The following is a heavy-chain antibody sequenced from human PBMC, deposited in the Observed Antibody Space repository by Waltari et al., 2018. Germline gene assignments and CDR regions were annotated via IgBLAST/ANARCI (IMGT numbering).Heavy chain of an antibody. J-gene: IGHJ4*02. CDR2: SSWNGGTI. V-gene: IGHV3-9*01. Sequence: EVQLVESGGGLVQPGGSLRLSGAASGFALDAFAIHWGRLFSGRGLEWGSASSWNGGTIAYADSVKGRFTISRDNTKSSLHLQMHSLRTEDTAVYYCAKDMRLRGILITSVDFWGQGIPVTVSS. CDR3: AKDMRLRGILITSVDF. D-gene: IGHD3-10*01. CDR1: GFALDAFA.